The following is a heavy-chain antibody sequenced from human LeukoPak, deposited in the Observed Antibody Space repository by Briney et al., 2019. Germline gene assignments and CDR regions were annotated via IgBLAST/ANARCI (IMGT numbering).Heavy chain of an antibody. CDR1: GXSISSSNW. Sequence: SGTLSLTCAVSGXSISSSNWWSWVRQPPGKGLEWIGEIYHSGSTNYNPSLKSRVTISVDTSKNQFSLKLSSVTAADTAVYYCARDSDGYNFDYWGQGTLVTVSS. J-gene: IGHJ4*02. CDR2: IYHSGST. CDR3: ARDSDGYNFDY. D-gene: IGHD5-24*01. V-gene: IGHV4-4*02.